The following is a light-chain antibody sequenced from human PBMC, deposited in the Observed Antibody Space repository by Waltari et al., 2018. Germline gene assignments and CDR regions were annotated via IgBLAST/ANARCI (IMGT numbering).Light chain of an antibody. CDR1: SSDLGGNNF. Sequence: QSALTQPASVSGSPGPSIPISCTGTSSDLGGNNFVYWYQQHPGKAPKVLIYEGTKRPSGISNRFSGSKSGNTASLTISGLQAEDEADYYCCSYAGRITFVVFGGGTKLTVL. J-gene: IGLJ2*01. CDR3: CSYAGRITFVV. CDR2: EGT. V-gene: IGLV2-23*01.